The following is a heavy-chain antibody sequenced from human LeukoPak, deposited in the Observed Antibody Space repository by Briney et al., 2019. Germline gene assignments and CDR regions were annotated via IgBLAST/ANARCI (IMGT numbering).Heavy chain of an antibody. CDR1: GFTFSSYG. Sequence: GGSLRLSCAASGFTFSSYGMHWVRQAPGKGLEWVAVIWYDGSNKYYADSVKGRFTISRDNSKNTLYLQMNSLRAEDTAVYHCARGIMWPKGDWFDPWGQGTLVTVSS. J-gene: IGHJ5*02. CDR3: ARGIMWPKGDWFDP. CDR2: IWYDGSNK. V-gene: IGHV3-33*01. D-gene: IGHD2-21*01.